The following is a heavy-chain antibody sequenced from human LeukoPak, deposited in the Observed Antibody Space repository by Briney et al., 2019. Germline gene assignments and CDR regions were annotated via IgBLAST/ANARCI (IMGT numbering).Heavy chain of an antibody. Sequence: GGSLRLSCAASGLTFSSYAMIWVRQAPGKGLEWVSAISGSGGSTYYADSVKGRFTISRDNSENTLYLQMNSLRAEDTAVYYCAKDSKSMVRGVIIYWGQGTLVTVSS. V-gene: IGHV3-23*01. CDR2: ISGSGGST. CDR1: GLTFSSYA. J-gene: IGHJ4*02. D-gene: IGHD3-10*01. CDR3: AKDSKSMVRGVIIY.